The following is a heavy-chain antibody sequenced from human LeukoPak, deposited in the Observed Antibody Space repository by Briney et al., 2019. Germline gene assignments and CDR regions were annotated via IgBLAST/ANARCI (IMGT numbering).Heavy chain of an antibody. J-gene: IGHJ4*02. V-gene: IGHV3-21*05. Sequence: GRSLRLSCAASGFTFSSLAMHWVRQAPGKGLEWVSYISSSSSYTNYADSVKGRFTISRDNAKNSLSLQMNGLRAEDTAVYYCARARGMDDYGDFRIKWGQGTLVTVSS. CDR1: GFTFSSLA. D-gene: IGHD4-17*01. CDR2: ISSSSSYT. CDR3: ARARGMDDYGDFRIK.